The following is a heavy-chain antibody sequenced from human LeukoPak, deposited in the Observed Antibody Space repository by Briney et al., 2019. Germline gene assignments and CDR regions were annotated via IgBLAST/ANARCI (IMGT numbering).Heavy chain of an antibody. D-gene: IGHD3-10*01. V-gene: IGHV1-8*01. CDR2: MNPNSGNT. CDR1: GYTFTSYD. CDR3: AREGWELLWFGESQGYLDY. J-gene: IGHJ4*02. Sequence: ASVKVSCKASGYTFTSYDINCVRQATVQGLEWMGWMNPNSGNTGYAQKFQGRVTMTRNTSISTAYMELSSLRSDDTAVYYCAREGWELLWFGESQGYLDYWGQGTLVTVSS.